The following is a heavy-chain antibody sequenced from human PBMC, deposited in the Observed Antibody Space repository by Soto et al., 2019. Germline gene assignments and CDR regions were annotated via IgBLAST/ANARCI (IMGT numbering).Heavy chain of an antibody. V-gene: IGHV3-30*18. CDR3: AKDVTTVTTVPFDP. Sequence: QVQLVESGGGVVQPGRSLRLSCAASGFTFSSYGMHWVRQAPGKGLEWVAVISYDGSNKYYADSVKGRFTISRDNSKNTLYLQMNSLRAEDTAVYYCAKDVTTVTTVPFDPWGQGTMVTVSS. CDR1: GFTFSSYG. J-gene: IGHJ5*02. CDR2: ISYDGSNK. D-gene: IGHD4-17*01.